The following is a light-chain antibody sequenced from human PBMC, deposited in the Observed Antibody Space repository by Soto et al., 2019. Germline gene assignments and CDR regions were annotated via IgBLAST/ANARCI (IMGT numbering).Light chain of an antibody. V-gene: IGKV1-39*01. CDR2: AAS. CDR1: QSISSY. J-gene: IGKJ1*01. CDR3: QQYSSYST. Sequence: DIQMTQSPSSLSASVGDRVTITCRASQSISSYLNWYQQKPGKATKLLIYAASSLQSGVPSRFSGSGSGTEFTLTISSLQPDDFATYYCQQYSSYSTFGQGTKVDIK.